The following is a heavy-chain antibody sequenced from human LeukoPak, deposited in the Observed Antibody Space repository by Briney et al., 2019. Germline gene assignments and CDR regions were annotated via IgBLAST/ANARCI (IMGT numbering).Heavy chain of an antibody. D-gene: IGHD3-10*01. V-gene: IGHV4-4*02. Sequence: SETLSLTCAVSGGSISSSNWWSWVRQPPGKGLEWIGEIYHSGSTNSNPSLKSRVTISLDTSKNQLSLKLMSVTAADTAVYYCARDSGTTGEVKFDPWGQGTLVTVSS. J-gene: IGHJ5*02. CDR1: GGSISSSNW. CDR3: ARDSGTTGEVKFDP. CDR2: IYHSGST.